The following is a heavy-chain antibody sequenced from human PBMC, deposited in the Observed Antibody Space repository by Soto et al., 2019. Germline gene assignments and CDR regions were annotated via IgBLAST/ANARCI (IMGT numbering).Heavy chain of an antibody. CDR2: ISWNSGSI. Sequence: GGSVRLSCAASGFTFDDYAMHWVRQAPGKGLEWVSGISWNSGSIGYADSVKGRFTISRDNAKNSLYLQMNSLRAEDTALYYCTTDSYITSIIVRFDYWGHGTLVTVSS. D-gene: IGHD3-22*01. CDR3: TTDSYITSIIVRFDY. CDR1: GFTFDDYA. V-gene: IGHV3-9*01. J-gene: IGHJ4*01.